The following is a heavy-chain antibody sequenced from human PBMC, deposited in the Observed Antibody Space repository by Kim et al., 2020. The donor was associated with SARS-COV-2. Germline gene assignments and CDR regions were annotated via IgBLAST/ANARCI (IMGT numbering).Heavy chain of an antibody. CDR1: GYTFTSYG. V-gene: IGHV1-18*01. Sequence: ASVKVSCKASGYTFTSYGISWVRQAPGQGLEWMGWISAYNGNTNYAQKLQGRVTMTTDTSTSTAYMELRSLRSDDTAVYYCAREGENGSGSYEFDYWGQGTLVTVSS. CDR2: ISAYNGNT. J-gene: IGHJ4*02. CDR3: AREGENGSGSYEFDY. D-gene: IGHD3-10*01.